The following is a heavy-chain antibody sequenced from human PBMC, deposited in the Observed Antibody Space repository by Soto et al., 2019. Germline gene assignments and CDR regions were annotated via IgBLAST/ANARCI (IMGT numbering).Heavy chain of an antibody. CDR1: ESIFTNSG. CDR2: INPTFGTT. V-gene: IGHV1-69*01. CDR3: ARLRSDCGGGTCSGSF. Sequence: QLVQSGAEVQKPDSSVKVSCKASESIFTNSGVTWVRQAPGQGLEWMGGINPTFGTTHYAQKFQGRLTIYADESRTTVNMGLSNLTPDDTAVYYCARLRSDCGGGTCSGSFWGQGTLVTVSS. D-gene: IGHD2-15*01. J-gene: IGHJ4*02.